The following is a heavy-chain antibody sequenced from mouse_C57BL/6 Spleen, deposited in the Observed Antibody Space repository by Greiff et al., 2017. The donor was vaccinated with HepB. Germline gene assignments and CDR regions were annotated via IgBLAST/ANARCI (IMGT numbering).Heavy chain of an antibody. Sequence: VQLQQSGTELVKPGASVKLSCKASGYTFTSYWMHWVKQRPGQGLEWIGNINPSNGGTNYNEKFKSKATLTVDKSSSTAYMRLSSLTSEDSAVYYCARSYDEVYYAMDYWGQGTSVTVSS. CDR3: ARSYDEVYYAMDY. J-gene: IGHJ4*01. D-gene: IGHD2-12*01. CDR2: INPSNGGT. V-gene: IGHV1-53*01. CDR1: GYTFTSYW.